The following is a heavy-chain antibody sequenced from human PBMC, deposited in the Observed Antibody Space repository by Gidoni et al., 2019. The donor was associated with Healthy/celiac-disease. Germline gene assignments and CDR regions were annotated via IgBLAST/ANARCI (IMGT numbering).Heavy chain of an antibody. Sequence: EVQLLESGGGLVQPGGSLRLSCAAYGFTFSSYAMSWVRQAPGKGLECVSANSGSGGSTYYADAVKGRFTISRDNSKNTLYLQMNSLRAEDTAVYYCAKGGTYYDFWSGYLSPVYFDYWGQGTLVTVSS. CDR3: AKGGTYYDFWSGYLSPVYFDY. CDR1: GFTFSSYA. J-gene: IGHJ4*02. V-gene: IGHV3-23*01. D-gene: IGHD3-3*01. CDR2: NSGSGGST.